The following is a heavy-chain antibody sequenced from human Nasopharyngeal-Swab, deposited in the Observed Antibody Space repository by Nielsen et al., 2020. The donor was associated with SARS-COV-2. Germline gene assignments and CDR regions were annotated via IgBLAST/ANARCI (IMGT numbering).Heavy chain of an antibody. Sequence: SGPTLVKPTQTLTLTCSFSGFSLTTSAVGVVWIRQTPGTALEWLALISWDDDQRYNPSLKTRLPITKDTSKDKAVLTLTNNGPVDSGTYYCAHITRGLERDTIFGVPLASLAYYYMDVWGKGTTVTVS. D-gene: IGHD3-3*01. CDR2: ISWDDDQ. CDR1: GFSLTTSAVG. V-gene: IGHV2-5*02. CDR3: AHITRGLERDTIFGVPLASLAYYYMDV. J-gene: IGHJ6*03.